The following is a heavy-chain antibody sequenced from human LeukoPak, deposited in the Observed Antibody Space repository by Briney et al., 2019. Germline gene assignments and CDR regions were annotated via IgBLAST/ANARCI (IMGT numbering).Heavy chain of an antibody. CDR1: GGSISSGSYY. CDR2: IYTSGST. J-gene: IGHJ5*02. V-gene: IGHV4-61*02. Sequence: TASQTLSLTCTVSGGSISSGSYYGSWIRQPAGEGLEWIGRIYTSGSTNYNPSLKSRVTISVDTSKNQFSLKLSSVTAADTAVYYCARDGTVNWFDLWGQGTLVTVSS. CDR3: ARDGTVNWFDL. D-gene: IGHD4-17*01.